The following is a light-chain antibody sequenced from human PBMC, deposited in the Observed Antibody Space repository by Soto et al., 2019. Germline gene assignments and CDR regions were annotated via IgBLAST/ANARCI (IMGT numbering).Light chain of an antibody. J-gene: IGKJ2*01. V-gene: IGKV1-39*01. Sequence: DIQMTQSPSSLSASVGARVSITCRANQTIRNFLQWYQQKPGKVPTFLIYAASSLVDGVPSRFSGSGSGADFTLIISSLQPEYLATYYWQQSYSIPYTFGQGTTLDIK. CDR3: QQSYSIPYT. CDR1: QTIRNF. CDR2: AAS.